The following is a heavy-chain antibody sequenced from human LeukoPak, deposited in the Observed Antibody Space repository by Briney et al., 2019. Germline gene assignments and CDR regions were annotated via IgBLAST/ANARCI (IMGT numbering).Heavy chain of an antibody. D-gene: IGHD4-17*01. CDR3: ARHDHIGDGDYSN. CDR2: IYHSGST. CDR1: GYSISSGYY. Sequence: PSETLSLTCAVSGYSISSGYYWGWIRQPPGKGLEWIGSIYHSGSTYYNPSLKSRVTISVDTSKNQFSLKLSSVTAADTAVYYCARHDHIGDGDYSNWGQGTLVTVSS. V-gene: IGHV4-38-2*01. J-gene: IGHJ4*02.